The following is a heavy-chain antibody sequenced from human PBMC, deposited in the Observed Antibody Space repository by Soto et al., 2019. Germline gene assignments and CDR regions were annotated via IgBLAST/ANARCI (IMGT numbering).Heavy chain of an antibody. CDR3: ARTYYCDSSGYYGFDY. V-gene: IGHV1-8*01. CDR2: VNPNSGNT. J-gene: IGHJ4*02. D-gene: IGHD3-22*01. CDR1: GYTFTSYD. Sequence: ASVKVSCKASGYTFTSYDINWVRQATGQGLEWMGWVNPNSGNTGYAQKFQGRVTMTRNTSISTAYMELSSLRSEDTAVYYCARTYYCDSSGYYGFDYWGQGTLVTVSS.